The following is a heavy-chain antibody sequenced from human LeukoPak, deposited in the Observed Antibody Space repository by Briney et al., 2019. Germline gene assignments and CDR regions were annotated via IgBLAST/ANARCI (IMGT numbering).Heavy chain of an antibody. D-gene: IGHD1-26*01. CDR1: GFTFSSYA. CDR2: ISYDGTNE. Sequence: GGSLRLSCADYGFTFSSYAMHWVRQAPGQGLEWVAVISYDGTNEYYADSVKGRFTISRDNSKNTLYLQMNSLRAEDTAVYYCARANPRIVGTTHSYYFHYWGQGTLVTVSS. CDR3: ARANPRIVGTTHSYYFHY. V-gene: IGHV3-30-3*01. J-gene: IGHJ4*02.